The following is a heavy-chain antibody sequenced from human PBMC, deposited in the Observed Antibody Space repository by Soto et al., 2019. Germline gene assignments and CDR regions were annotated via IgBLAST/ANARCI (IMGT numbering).Heavy chain of an antibody. D-gene: IGHD2-2*01. V-gene: IGHV3-66*01. CDR2: IYIGGGT. J-gene: IGHJ5*02. CDR3: TRGFCNSSSCYANWFDP. CDR1: GFAVGSNY. Sequence: EVQLVESGGGLVRPGGSVRLSCAASGFAVGSNYMSWVRQAPGKGLEWVSLIYIGGGTHYADSVKGRFTISRDNSKNTLYLQMNSLRAEHTAVYHCTRGFCNSSSCYANWFDPWGQGPLVTVSS.